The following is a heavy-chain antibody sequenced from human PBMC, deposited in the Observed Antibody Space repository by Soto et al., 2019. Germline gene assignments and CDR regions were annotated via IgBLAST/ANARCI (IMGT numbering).Heavy chain of an antibody. J-gene: IGHJ4*02. V-gene: IGHV4-30-2*01. D-gene: IGHD3-10*01. Sequence: SETLSLTCAVSGGSISSGGYSWSWLRQPPGKGLEWIGYIFHSGSTYYNPSLKSRVTISVDGSKNHFSLELSSVTAADTAVYYCARGYGSGSYYDMVIYYFDVWGQGTLVIVSS. CDR2: IFHSGST. CDR3: ARGYGSGSYYDMVIYYFDV. CDR1: GGSISSGGYS.